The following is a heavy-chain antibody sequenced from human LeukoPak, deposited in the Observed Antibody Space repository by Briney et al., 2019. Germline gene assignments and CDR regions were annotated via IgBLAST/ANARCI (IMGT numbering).Heavy chain of an antibody. Sequence: GGSLRLSCAASGFTFSSYAMHWVRQAPGKGLEWVAVISYDGSNKYYADSVKGRFTISRENSKNTLYLQMNSLRAEDTAVYYCARGPRGRIAAAGYWGQGTLVTVSS. CDR1: GFTFSSYA. CDR3: ARGPRGRIAAAGY. V-gene: IGHV3-30-3*01. D-gene: IGHD6-13*01. CDR2: ISYDGSNK. J-gene: IGHJ4*02.